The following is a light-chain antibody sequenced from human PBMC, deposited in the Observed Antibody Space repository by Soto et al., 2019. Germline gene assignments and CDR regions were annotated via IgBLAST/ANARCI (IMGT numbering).Light chain of an antibody. CDR1: QSVSNY. V-gene: IGKV3-11*01. Sequence: EIVLTQSPATLSLSPGERATLSSRASQSVSNYLAWYQQKPGQAPRLLIYDASNKATGIPARFSGSGAGTDFTLTISSLEPEDVAVYYCQQRSNLPYTFGQGTKLESK. CDR2: DAS. CDR3: QQRSNLPYT. J-gene: IGKJ2*01.